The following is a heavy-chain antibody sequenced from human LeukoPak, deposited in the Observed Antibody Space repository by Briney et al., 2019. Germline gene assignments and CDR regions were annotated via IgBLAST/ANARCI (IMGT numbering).Heavy chain of an antibody. Sequence: PSETLSLTCTVSGGSISSYYWSWIRQPPGKGLEWIGYIYYSGSTNYNPSLKSRVTISVDTSKNQFSLKLSSVTAADTAVYYCGGDGGGGRFFDYWGQGTLVTASS. CDR2: IYYSGST. V-gene: IGHV4-59*01. D-gene: IGHD3-16*01. CDR3: GGDGGGGRFFDY. CDR1: GGSISSYY. J-gene: IGHJ4*02.